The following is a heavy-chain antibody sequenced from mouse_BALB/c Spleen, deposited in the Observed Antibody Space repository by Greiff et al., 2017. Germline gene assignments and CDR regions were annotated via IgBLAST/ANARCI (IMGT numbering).Heavy chain of an antibody. V-gene: IGHV5-4*02. J-gene: IGHJ4*01. D-gene: IGHD2-4*01. Sequence: EVKLMESGGGLVKPGGSLKLSCAASGFTFSDYYMYWVRQTPEKRLEWVATISDGGSYTYYPDSVKGRFTISRDNAKNNLYLQMSSLKSEDTAMYYCARDPYDYDGAMDYWGQGTSVTVSS. CDR3: ARDPYDYDGAMDY. CDR1: GFTFSDYY. CDR2: ISDGGSYT.